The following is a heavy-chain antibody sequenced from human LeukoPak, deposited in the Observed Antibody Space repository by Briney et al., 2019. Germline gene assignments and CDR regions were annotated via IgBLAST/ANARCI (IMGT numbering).Heavy chain of an antibody. CDR2: ISSSGSAI. D-gene: IGHD2-21*02. Sequence: GGSLRLPCAASGFSFSDYYMSWIRQAPGKGLEWVSYISSSGSAIYYTDSVKGRFTISRDNAKNSLYLQMNTLRAEDTAVYYCAREGSSLTEIHYWGQGTLVTVSS. CDR1: GFSFSDYY. CDR3: AREGSSLTEIHY. V-gene: IGHV3-11*01. J-gene: IGHJ4*02.